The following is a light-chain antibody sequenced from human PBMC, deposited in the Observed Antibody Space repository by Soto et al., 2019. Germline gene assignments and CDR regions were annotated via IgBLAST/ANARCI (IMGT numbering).Light chain of an antibody. Sequence: DLQMTQSPSSLSAFVGDSVTITCRASQNVRGYLHWYQQKPGRAPKLLIYAASNLQIGVPFRFNGSGSGTEYTLSINSLQPDDSATYYCQQRHSPLPITFGQGTRVEI. CDR1: QNVRGY. CDR3: QQRHSPLPIT. V-gene: IGKV1-39*01. J-gene: IGKJ5*01. CDR2: AAS.